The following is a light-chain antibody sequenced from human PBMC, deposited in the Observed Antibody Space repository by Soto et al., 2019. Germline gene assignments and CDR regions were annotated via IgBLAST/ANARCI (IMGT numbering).Light chain of an antibody. CDR1: QSISSW. CDR2: KAS. CDR3: QHYICYAEA. V-gene: IGKV1-5*03. Sequence: DKRRNRAPSSQSASVGERNNITCRASQSISSWLAWYQQKPVKAPKLLIYKASTLKSGGASRFSGRVSGTEFTLTISSLKPDDFATHYCQHYICYAEAFGHVPNLDIK. J-gene: IGKJ1*01.